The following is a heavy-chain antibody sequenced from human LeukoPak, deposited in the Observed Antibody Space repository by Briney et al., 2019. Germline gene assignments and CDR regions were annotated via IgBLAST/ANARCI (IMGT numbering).Heavy chain of an antibody. CDR3: ARERITMIHGWFDP. V-gene: IGHV1-69*06. Sequence: GSSMKVSCKASGGTFSSYAISWVRQAPGQGLEWMGGIILTFGTTNYAQKFQGRVTITADKSTNTAYMELRNLRSDDTAVYYCARERITMIHGWFDPWGQGTLVTVSS. CDR2: IILTFGTT. J-gene: IGHJ5*02. D-gene: IGHD3-22*01. CDR1: GGTFSSYA.